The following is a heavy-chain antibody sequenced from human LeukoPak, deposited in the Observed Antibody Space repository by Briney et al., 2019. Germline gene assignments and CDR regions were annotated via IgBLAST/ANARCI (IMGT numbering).Heavy chain of an antibody. Sequence: GGSLRLSCAASGFTFDDYAMHWVRQAPGKGLEWVSGISWNSGSIGYADSVKGRFTISRDNAKNSLYLQMNSLRAEDTALYYCAKVSQYYDSSGPFDYWGQGTLVTVSS. V-gene: IGHV3-9*01. CDR1: GFTFDDYA. CDR2: ISWNSGSI. CDR3: AKVSQYYDSSGPFDY. D-gene: IGHD3-22*01. J-gene: IGHJ4*02.